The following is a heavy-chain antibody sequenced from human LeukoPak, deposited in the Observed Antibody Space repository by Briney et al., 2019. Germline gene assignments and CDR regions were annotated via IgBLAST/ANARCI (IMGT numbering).Heavy chain of an antibody. D-gene: IGHD2-2*01. Sequence: SETLSLTCTVSGGSISSSSYYWGWIRQPPGKGLEWIGSIYYSGSTYYNPSLKSRVTISVDTSKNQFSLKLSSVTAADTAVYYCARHEVGYQLLPYYFDYRGQGTLVTVSS. J-gene: IGHJ4*02. CDR2: IYYSGST. CDR1: GGSISSSSYY. CDR3: ARHEVGYQLLPYYFDY. V-gene: IGHV4-39*01.